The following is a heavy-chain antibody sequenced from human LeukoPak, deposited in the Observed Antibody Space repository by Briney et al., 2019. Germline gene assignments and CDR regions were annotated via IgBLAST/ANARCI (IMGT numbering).Heavy chain of an antibody. CDR1: GFTFSSYA. J-gene: IGHJ4*02. CDR3: ARGHYYDSSGYYYSGGYFDY. V-gene: IGHV3-23*01. D-gene: IGHD3-22*01. Sequence: GGSLRLSCAASGFTFSSYAMSWVRQAPGKGLEWVSAISGSGGSTYYADSVKGRFTISRDNSKNTLYLQMNSLRAEDTAVYYCARGHYYDSSGYYYSGGYFDYWGQGTLVTVSS. CDR2: ISGSGGST.